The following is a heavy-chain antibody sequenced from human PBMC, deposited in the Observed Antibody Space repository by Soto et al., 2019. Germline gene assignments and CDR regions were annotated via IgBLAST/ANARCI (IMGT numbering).Heavy chain of an antibody. V-gene: IGHV1-18*04. CDR3: ARDKIGEWVPAAIENYYYYYGMDV. J-gene: IGHJ6*02. D-gene: IGHD2-2*02. Sequence: QVQLVQSGAEVKKPGASVKVSCKASGYTFTSYGLSWVRPAPGQGLEWMGWISAYNGNTNYAQKLQGRVTMTTDTSTSTAYMELRSLRSDDTAVYYCARDKIGEWVPAAIENYYYYYGMDVWGQGTTVTVSS. CDR1: GYTFTSYG. CDR2: ISAYNGNT.